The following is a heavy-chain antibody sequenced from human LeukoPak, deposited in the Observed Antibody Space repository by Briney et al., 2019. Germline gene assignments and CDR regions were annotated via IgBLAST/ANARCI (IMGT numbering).Heavy chain of an antibody. V-gene: IGHV4-59*11. CDR1: GVSISSHY. D-gene: IGHD2-2*01. CDR2: IYYSGST. J-gene: IGHJ6*03. CDR3: ARVVVPAAPRDYYMDV. Sequence: SETLSLTCTVSGVSISSHYWSWIRQPPGKGLEWIGYIYYSGSTNYNPSLKSRVTISVDTSKNQFSLKLSSVTAADTAVYYCARVVVPAAPRDYYMDVWGKGTTVTVSS.